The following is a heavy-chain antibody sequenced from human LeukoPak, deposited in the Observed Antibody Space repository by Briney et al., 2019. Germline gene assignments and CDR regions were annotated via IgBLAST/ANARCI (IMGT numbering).Heavy chain of an antibody. J-gene: IGHJ6*02. V-gene: IGHV3-53*01. Sequence: PGGSLRLSCAASGFTFSDYYMSWIRQAPGKGLEWVSVIYSGGSTYYADSVKGRFTISRDNSKNTLYLQMNSLRAEDTAVYYCAITKSPSYTVRLYYYGMDVWGQGTTVTVSS. D-gene: IGHD3-16*01. CDR3: AITKSPSYTVRLYYYGMDV. CDR2: IYSGGST. CDR1: GFTFSDYY.